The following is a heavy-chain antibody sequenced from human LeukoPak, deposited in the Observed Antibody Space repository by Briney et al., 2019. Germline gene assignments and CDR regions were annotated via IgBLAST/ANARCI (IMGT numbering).Heavy chain of an antibody. CDR3: ARGGSWYSVGDYYYMDV. CDR2: IYTSGST. V-gene: IGHV4-4*07. D-gene: IGHD6-13*01. CDR1: GGSISSYY. Sequence: SETLSLTCTVSGGSISSYYWSWIRQPAGKGLEWIGRIYTSGSTNYNPSLKSRVTMSVDTSKNQFSLKLSSVTAADTAVYYCARGGSWYSVGDYYYMDVWGKGTTVTVS. J-gene: IGHJ6*03.